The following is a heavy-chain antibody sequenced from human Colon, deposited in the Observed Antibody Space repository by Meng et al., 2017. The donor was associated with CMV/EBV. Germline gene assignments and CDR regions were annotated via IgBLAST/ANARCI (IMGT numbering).Heavy chain of an antibody. D-gene: IGHD3-16*01. J-gene: IGHJ1*01. Sequence: QVHVGQFGAEVRMPGASVTVSCKASGYSFTGYYIHWVRQAPRQGLEWMGWMDPTTGRTDYAQKFQGTVTMTRDTSISTAYLELSRLTSDDTAVYYCASHSSYVWGSHHWGQGTLVTVSS. CDR1: GYSFTGYY. V-gene: IGHV1-2*02. CDR3: ASHSSYVWGSHH. CDR2: MDPTTGRT.